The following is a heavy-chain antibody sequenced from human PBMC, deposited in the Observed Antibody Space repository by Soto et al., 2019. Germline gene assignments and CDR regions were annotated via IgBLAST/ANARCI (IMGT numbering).Heavy chain of an antibody. CDR3: ARAKTTRHPGPTRYSSSWYFDY. Sequence: SQTLSLTCAISGDSVSSNSAAWNWIRQSPSRGLEWLGRTYYRSKWYNDYAVSVKSRITINPDTSKNQFSLQLNSVTPEDTAVYYCARAKTTRHPGPTRYSSSWYFDYWGQGTLVTVSS. CDR2: TYYRSKWYN. D-gene: IGHD6-13*01. V-gene: IGHV6-1*01. CDR1: GDSVSSNSAA. J-gene: IGHJ4*02.